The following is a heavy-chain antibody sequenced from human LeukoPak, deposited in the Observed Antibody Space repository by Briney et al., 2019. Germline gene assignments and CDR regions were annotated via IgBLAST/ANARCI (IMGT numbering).Heavy chain of an antibody. D-gene: IGHD3-3*01. J-gene: IGHJ6*03. Sequence: SETLSLTCTVSGGSISSSSYYWGWIRQPPGKGLEWIGSIYYSGSTYYNPSLKSRVTISVDTSKNQFSLKLSSVTAADTAVYYCARHLPKLRFLEWPLYMDVCGKGTTVTVSS. CDR3: ARHLPKLRFLEWPLYMDV. CDR1: GGSISSSSYY. V-gene: IGHV4-39*01. CDR2: IYYSGST.